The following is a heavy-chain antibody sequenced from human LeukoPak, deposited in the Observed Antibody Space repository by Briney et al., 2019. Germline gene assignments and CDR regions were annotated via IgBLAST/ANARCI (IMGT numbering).Heavy chain of an antibody. D-gene: IGHD2-2*01. CDR1: GYTFTSYY. CDR2: INPSGGST. J-gene: IGHJ2*01. Sequence: GASVKVSCKASGYTFTSYYMHWVRQAPGQGLEWMGIINPSGGSTSYAQKFQGRVTMTRDTSTSTVYMELSSLRSEDTAVYNCARKYYADWYFDLWGRGTLVTVSS. CDR3: ARKYYADWYFDL. V-gene: IGHV1-46*01.